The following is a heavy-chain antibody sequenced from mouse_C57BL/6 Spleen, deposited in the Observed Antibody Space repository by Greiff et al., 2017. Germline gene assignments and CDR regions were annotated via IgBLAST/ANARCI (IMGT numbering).Heavy chain of an antibody. Sequence: QVQLQQSGAELARPGASVKMSCKASGYTFTRYTMHWVKQRPGQGLEWIGYINPSSGYTKYNQKFKDKATLTADKSSSTAYLQLSSLTSKDSAVYYCARSALTTCFDYWGQGTTLTVSS. V-gene: IGHV1-4*01. D-gene: IGHD1-1*01. J-gene: IGHJ2*01. CDR3: ARSALTTCFDY. CDR2: INPSSGYT. CDR1: GYTFTRYT.